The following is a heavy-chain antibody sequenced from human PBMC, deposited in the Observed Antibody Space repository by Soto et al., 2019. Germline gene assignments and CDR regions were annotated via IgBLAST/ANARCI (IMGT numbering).Heavy chain of an antibody. Sequence: SETLSLTCAVYGGSFSGYYWSWIRQPPGKGLEWIGEINHSGSTNYNPSLKSRVTISVDTSKNQFSLKLSSVTAADTAVYYCARGLGYSYGYYYYYYYGMDVWGQGTTVTVSS. CDR1: GGSFSGYY. J-gene: IGHJ6*02. V-gene: IGHV4-34*01. CDR2: INHSGST. CDR3: ARGLGYSYGYYYYYYYGMDV. D-gene: IGHD5-18*01.